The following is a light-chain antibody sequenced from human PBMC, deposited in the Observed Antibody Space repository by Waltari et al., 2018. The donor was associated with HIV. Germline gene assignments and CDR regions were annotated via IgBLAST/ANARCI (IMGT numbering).Light chain of an antibody. CDR3: CSYAGSSTFVV. Sequence: QSALTQPASVSGPPGQSITISCTGTSSDVGSYNLVSWYQQHPGKAPKLMIYEVSKRPSGVSNRFSGSKSGNTASLTISVLQAEDEADYYCCSYAGSSTFVVFGGGTKLTVL. CDR2: EVS. J-gene: IGLJ2*01. V-gene: IGLV2-23*02. CDR1: SSDVGSYNL.